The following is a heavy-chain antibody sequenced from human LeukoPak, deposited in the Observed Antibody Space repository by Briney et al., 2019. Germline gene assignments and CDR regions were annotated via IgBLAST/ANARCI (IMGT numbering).Heavy chain of an antibody. CDR3: ARDRSGYYGY. CDR2: INPNSGGT. Sequence: ASVKVSCKASGGTFSSYAISWVRQAPGQGLEWMGWINPNSGGTNYAQKFQGRVTMTRDTSISTAYMELSRLRSDDTAVYYCARDRSGYYGYWGQGTLVTVSS. J-gene: IGHJ4*02. CDR1: GGTFSSYA. V-gene: IGHV1-2*02. D-gene: IGHD3-22*01.